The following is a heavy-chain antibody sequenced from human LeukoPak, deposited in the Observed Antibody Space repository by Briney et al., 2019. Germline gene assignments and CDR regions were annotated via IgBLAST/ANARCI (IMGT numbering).Heavy chain of an antibody. V-gene: IGHV1-2*02. J-gene: IGHJ6*03. CDR2: INPNSGGT. CDR1: GYTFTSYG. Sequence: ASVKVSCKASGYTFTSYGISWVRQAPGQGLEWMGWINPNSGGTNYAQKFQGRVTMTRDTSTSTAYMELSRLRSDDTAVYYCARSHGSSHNCTNGVCHYYYYYYMDVWGKGTTVTVSS. D-gene: IGHD2-8*01. CDR3: ARSHGSSHNCTNGVCHYYYYYYMDV.